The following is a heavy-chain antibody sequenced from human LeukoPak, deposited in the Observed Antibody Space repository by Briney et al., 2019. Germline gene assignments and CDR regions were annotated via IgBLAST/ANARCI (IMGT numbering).Heavy chain of an antibody. V-gene: IGHV1-3*01. CDR2: INAGNSHT. J-gene: IGHJ4*02. CDR3: ARGIWSARTVDYYLDY. D-gene: IGHD2-21*01. Sequence: ASVTVSCKASGYTFKDFAIHWVRQAPGQRFEWMGWINAGNSHTKYSQNFQGRISITRDSSASTVYMELSSLTSEDTAIYYCARGIWSARTVDYYLDYWGQGALVTVSS. CDR1: GYTFKDFA.